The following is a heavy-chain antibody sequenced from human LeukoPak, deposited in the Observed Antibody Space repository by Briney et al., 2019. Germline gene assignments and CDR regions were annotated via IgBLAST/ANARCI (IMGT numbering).Heavy chain of an antibody. CDR2: IYYSGST. CDR1: GDSISNYY. D-gene: IGHD6-13*01. CDR3: ATGRIAAAGSRYWFDP. J-gene: IGHJ5*02. Sequence: SETLSLTCTVSGDSISNYYWSWIRQPPGKGLEWIGYIYYSGSTNYNPSLKSRVTISVDTSKNQFSLKLSSVTTADTAVYYCATGRIAAAGSRYWFDPWGQGTLVTVSS. V-gene: IGHV4-59*01.